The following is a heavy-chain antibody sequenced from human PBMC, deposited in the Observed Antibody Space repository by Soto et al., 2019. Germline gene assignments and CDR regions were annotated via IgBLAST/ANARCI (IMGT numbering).Heavy chain of an antibody. CDR2: ISGSGGST. CDR1: GFTFSSYA. D-gene: IGHD3-9*01. CDR3: AKDGNPIPYLTGYYRLGWFDP. V-gene: IGHV3-23*01. Sequence: GGSLRLSCAASGFTFSSYAISWVRQAPGKGLEWVSAISGSGGSTYYADSVKGRFTISRDNSKNTLYLQMNSLRAEDTAVYYCAKDGNPIPYLTGYYRLGWFDPWGQGTLVTVSS. J-gene: IGHJ5*02.